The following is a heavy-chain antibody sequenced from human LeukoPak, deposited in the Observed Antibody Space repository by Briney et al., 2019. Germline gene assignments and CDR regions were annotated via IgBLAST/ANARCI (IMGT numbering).Heavy chain of an antibody. J-gene: IGHJ5*02. V-gene: IGHV1-46*01. CDR2: INPSGGST. Sequence: GASVTVSCKASGYTFTSYYMHWVRQAPGQGLEWMGIINPSGGSTSYAQKFQGRVTMTRDMSTSTVYMELSSLRSEDTAVYYCAREGTQINNWFDPWGQGTLVTVSS. CDR3: AREGTQINNWFDP. D-gene: IGHD3-10*01. CDR1: GYTFTSYY.